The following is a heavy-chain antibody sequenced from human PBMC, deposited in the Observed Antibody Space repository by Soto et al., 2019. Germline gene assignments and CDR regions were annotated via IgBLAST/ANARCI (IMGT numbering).Heavy chain of an antibody. D-gene: IGHD1-26*01. Sequence: QVQLQESGPGLVKPSQTLSLTCTVSGGSVSSVSYYWSWIRQPPGKGLEWIGCVYYNGRTTYNTSLMSRARISLDTSKNPFSLKLTSVTAADTAVYYCARDPRMGATDYWGQGPLVTVSS. CDR2: VYYNGRT. CDR3: ARDPRMGATDY. CDR1: GGSVSSVSYY. V-gene: IGHV4-61*01. J-gene: IGHJ4*02.